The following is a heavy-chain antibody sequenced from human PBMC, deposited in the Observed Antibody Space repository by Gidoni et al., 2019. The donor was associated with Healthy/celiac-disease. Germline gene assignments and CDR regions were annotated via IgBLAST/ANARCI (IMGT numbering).Heavy chain of an antibody. V-gene: IGHV4-39*01. J-gene: IGHJ5*02. D-gene: IGHD3-22*01. CDR1: GGSISSSSSS. Sequence: QLQLQESGPGLVKPSETLSLTCTVSGGSISSSSSSWGWIRQPPGKGLEWIGSAYYSGSTYYNPSLKSRVTISVDTSKNQFSLKLSSVTAADTAVYHCASSYYYDSSGYPLNWFDPWGQGTLVTVSS. CDR3: ASSYYYDSSGYPLNWFDP. CDR2: AYYSGST.